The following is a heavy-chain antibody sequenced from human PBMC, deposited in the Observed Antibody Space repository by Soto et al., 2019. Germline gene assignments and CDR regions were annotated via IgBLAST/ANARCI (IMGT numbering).Heavy chain of an antibody. J-gene: IGHJ5*02. CDR1: GFTFSSYA. Sequence: GGSLRLSCAASGFTFSSYAMSWVRQAPGKGLEWVSAISGSGGRLYYADSVKCRFTISRDNSKNTLYLQMNSLRAEDTSVYYCAKEFGPDILGWFDPWGQGTLVTVSS. CDR2: ISGSGGRL. D-gene: IGHD3-16*01. CDR3: AKEFGPDILGWFDP. V-gene: IGHV3-23*01.